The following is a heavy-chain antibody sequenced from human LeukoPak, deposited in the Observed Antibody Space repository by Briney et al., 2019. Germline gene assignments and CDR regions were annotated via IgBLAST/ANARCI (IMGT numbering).Heavy chain of an antibody. J-gene: IGHJ4*02. V-gene: IGHV1-2*02. Sequence: GASVKVSCKASGYTFTGYYMHWVRQAPGHGLEWMGWINPNSGGTNYAQKFQGRVTMTRDTSISTAYMELSRLRSDDTAVYYCARDHGGIAAAGTKLETYWGQGTLVTVSS. D-gene: IGHD6-13*01. CDR2: INPNSGGT. CDR1: GYTFTGYY. CDR3: ARDHGGIAAAGTKLETY.